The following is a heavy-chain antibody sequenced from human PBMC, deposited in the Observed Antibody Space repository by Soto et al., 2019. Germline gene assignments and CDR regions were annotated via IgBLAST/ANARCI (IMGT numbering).Heavy chain of an antibody. CDR2: IYYSGST. CDR1: GGSISSYY. J-gene: IGHJ4*02. V-gene: IGHV4-59*01. Sequence: NPSETLSLTCTVSGGSISSYYWSWIRQPPGKGLEWIGYIYYSGSTNYNPSLKSRVTISVDTSKNQFSLKLSSVTAADTAVYYCARDPGSSGWYYFDYWGQGTLVTVSS. CDR3: ARDPGSSGWYYFDY. D-gene: IGHD6-19*01.